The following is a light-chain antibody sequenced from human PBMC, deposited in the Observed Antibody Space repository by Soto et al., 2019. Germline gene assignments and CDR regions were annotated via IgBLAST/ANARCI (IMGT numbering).Light chain of an antibody. J-gene: IGLJ3*02. CDR2: EVS. V-gene: IGLV2-14*01. Sequence: QSALTQPASVSGSPGQSITISCTGTSSDVGSYNYVSWYQQHPGKAPKLMIYEVSNRPSGVSNRFSGSKSGNTASLTISGLQAEDEADYYCSSYTSSSTLDVFGGGTQLTVL. CDR3: SSYTSSSTLDV. CDR1: SSDVGSYNY.